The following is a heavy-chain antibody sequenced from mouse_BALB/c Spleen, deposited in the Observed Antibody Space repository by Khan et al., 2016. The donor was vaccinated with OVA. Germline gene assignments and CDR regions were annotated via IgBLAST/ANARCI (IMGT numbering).Heavy chain of an antibody. V-gene: IGHV9-3-1*01. CDR3: ERVGYSGTMDY. CDR1: GYTFTTYG. Sequence: QIQLVQSGPELKKPGVTVKISCKASGYTFTTYGMNWVKQAPGKGLKWMGWINTYTGEPTYVDDFKGRFAFSLETSASTAYLQINNLKNEDTAAYCRERVGYSGTMDYWGQGTSVTVSS. D-gene: IGHD2-14*01. CDR2: INTYTGEP. J-gene: IGHJ4*01.